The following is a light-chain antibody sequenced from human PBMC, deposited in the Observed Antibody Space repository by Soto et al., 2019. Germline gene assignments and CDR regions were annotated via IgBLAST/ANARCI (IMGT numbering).Light chain of an antibody. V-gene: IGKV3-20*01. Sequence: EIVLTQSPGTLSLSPGERATLSSRVSQSVSSIYLAWYQQKPGQAPRLLIYGASSRATGIPDRFSGSGSGTDFTLTISRLEPEDFAVYYCQQYGSSPQTFGQGTKV. J-gene: IGKJ1*01. CDR3: QQYGSSPQT. CDR1: QSVSSIY. CDR2: GAS.